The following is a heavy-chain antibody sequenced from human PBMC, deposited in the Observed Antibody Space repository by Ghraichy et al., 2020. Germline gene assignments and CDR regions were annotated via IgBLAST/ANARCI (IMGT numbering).Heavy chain of an antibody. CDR3: ARDSAGSGSYYNPEAFDI. CDR1: GFTFSSYW. CDR2: IKQDGSEK. Sequence: GGSLRLSCAASGFTFSSYWMSWVRQAPGKGLEWVANIKQDGSEKYYVDSVKGRFTISRDNAKNSLYLQMNSLRAEDTAVYYCARDSAGSGSYYNPEAFDIWGQGTMVTVSS. J-gene: IGHJ3*02. D-gene: IGHD3-10*01. V-gene: IGHV3-7*03.